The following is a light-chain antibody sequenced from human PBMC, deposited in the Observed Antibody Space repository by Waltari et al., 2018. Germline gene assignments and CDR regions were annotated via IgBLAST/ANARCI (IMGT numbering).Light chain of an antibody. Sequence: DIVMTQSPDSLAVSLGERATINCKSSQSVLYSSNHKNHLAWYQQKPGQPPKLLIYWASTRESGVPDRFSGSGSGTDFTLTISSLQAEDVAVYYCQQYYSTPQTFGQGTKVEIK. CDR3: QQYYSTPQT. J-gene: IGKJ1*01. CDR2: WAS. CDR1: QSVLYSSNHKNH. V-gene: IGKV4-1*01.